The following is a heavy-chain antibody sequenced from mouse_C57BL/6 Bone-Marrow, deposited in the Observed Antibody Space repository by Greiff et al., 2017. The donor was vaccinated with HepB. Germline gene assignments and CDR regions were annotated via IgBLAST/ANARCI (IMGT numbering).Heavy chain of an antibody. V-gene: IGHV1-54*01. CDR2: INPGSSGT. Sequence: VQLQQSGAELVRPGTSVKVSCKASGYAFTNYLIEWVKQRPGQGLEWIGVINPGSSGTNYNEKFKGKATLTADKSSSTAYMQLSSLTSEDSAVYFCARSPLYFDYWGQGTTLTVSS. CDR1: GYAFTNYL. CDR3: ARSPLYFDY. J-gene: IGHJ2*01.